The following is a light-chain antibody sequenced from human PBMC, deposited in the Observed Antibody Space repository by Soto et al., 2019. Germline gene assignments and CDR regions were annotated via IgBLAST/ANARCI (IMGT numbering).Light chain of an antibody. CDR2: DAS. Sequence: DIQMTQSPSTLSAAVGDRVTITCRASQTISKWLAWYQQKPGQAPKLLIYDASTLESGVPSRFSGSGSGTDFSLTISSLQPVDFATYYCQQYTGYSQRTFGPGTKVEIK. CDR1: QTISKW. V-gene: IGKV1-5*01. CDR3: QQYTGYSQRT. J-gene: IGKJ1*01.